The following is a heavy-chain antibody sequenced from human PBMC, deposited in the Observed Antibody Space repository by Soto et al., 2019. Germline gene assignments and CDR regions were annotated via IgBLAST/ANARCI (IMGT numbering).Heavy chain of an antibody. V-gene: IGHV3-74*01. CDR2: INSDGSST. Sequence: GGSLRLSCAASGFTFSSYWMHWVRQSPGKGLVWVSRINSDGSSTSYADSVKGRFTISRDNAKNTLYLQMNSLRAEDTAVYYCARKVNSDYYGMDVWGQGTTVTVSS. J-gene: IGHJ6*02. CDR3: ARKVNSDYYGMDV. CDR1: GFTFSSYW. D-gene: IGHD3-10*01.